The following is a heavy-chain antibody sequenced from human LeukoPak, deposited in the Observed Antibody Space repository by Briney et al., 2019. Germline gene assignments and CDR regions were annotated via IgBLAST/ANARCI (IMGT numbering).Heavy chain of an antibody. Sequence: PGGSLRLSCAASGLTFSGYEMNWVRQAPGKGLEWVSYISSSGSTIYYADSVKGRFTISRDNAKNSLYLQMNSLRAEDTAVYYCARVRRSPNWFDPWGQGTLVTVSS. CDR3: ARVRRSPNWFDP. J-gene: IGHJ5*02. CDR1: GLTFSGYE. D-gene: IGHD3-3*01. CDR2: ISSSGSTI. V-gene: IGHV3-48*03.